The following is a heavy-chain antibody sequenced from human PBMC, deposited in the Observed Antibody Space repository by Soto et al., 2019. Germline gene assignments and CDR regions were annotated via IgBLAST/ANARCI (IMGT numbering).Heavy chain of an antibody. J-gene: IGHJ4*02. CDR1: GFRFKSFV. V-gene: IGHV3-30*19. Sequence: QVQLVESGGGVVQPGTSLRLSCAASGFRFKSFVMHWVRQAPGKGLEWVAFTSYDGNNKDYGDSVKGRFTGSRDNSQNTLHFIMDFLRPEDTVLYYCARWGTTGGFDLWGQGTLVSVSS. CDR3: ARWGTTGGFDL. D-gene: IGHD3-16*01. CDR2: TSYDGNNK.